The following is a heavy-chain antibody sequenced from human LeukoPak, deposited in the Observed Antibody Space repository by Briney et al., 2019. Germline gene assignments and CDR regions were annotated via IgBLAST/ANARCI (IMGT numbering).Heavy chain of an antibody. V-gene: IGHV3-30*04. Sequence: GGSLRLSCAASGFTFSSYAMHWVRQAPGKGLEWVAVISYDGSNKYYADSVKGRFTISRDNAKNSLYLQMNSLRAEDTAVYYCARDIFGGNWPNDYWGQGTLVTVSS. CDR1: GFTFSSYA. CDR3: ARDIFGGNWPNDY. D-gene: IGHD4-23*01. CDR2: ISYDGSNK. J-gene: IGHJ4*02.